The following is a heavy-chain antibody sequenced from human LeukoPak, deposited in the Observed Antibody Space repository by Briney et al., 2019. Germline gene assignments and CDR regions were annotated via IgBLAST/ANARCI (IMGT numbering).Heavy chain of an antibody. V-gene: IGHV3-23*01. CDR2: IHSGGGT. D-gene: IGHD6-19*01. J-gene: IGHJ4*02. Sequence: GGSLRLSCAASGFTLSSHAMSWVRQAPGKGLEWVPAIHSGGGTYYADSVRGRFTISRHNSQSTLYLQMNSLKAEDTAVYYCARARQFGSGWTAYFDHWGQGTLVTVSS. CDR1: GFTLSSHA. CDR3: ARARQFGSGWTAYFDH.